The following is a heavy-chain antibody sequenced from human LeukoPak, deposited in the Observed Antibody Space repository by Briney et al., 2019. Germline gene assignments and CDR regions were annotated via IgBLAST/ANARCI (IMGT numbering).Heavy chain of an antibody. D-gene: IGHD3-9*01. CDR3: ARGGFGLLTGYYLYYFDF. CDR1: GFTVSSSY. V-gene: IGHV3-53*01. Sequence: GESLRLSCAASGFTVSSSYMSWVRQAPGKGLEWVSVICSGDLTYYADSVKGRFSISRDNSKNTLLLQMDSLRAEDTAVYYCARGGFGLLTGYYLYYFDFSGQGTLVTVSS. J-gene: IGHJ4*02. CDR2: ICSGDLT.